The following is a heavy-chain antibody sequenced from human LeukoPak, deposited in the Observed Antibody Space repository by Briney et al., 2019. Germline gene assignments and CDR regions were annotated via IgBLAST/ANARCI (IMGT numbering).Heavy chain of an antibody. CDR2: ISSSSSYI. CDR3: ARYDILTGYPVFDP. D-gene: IGHD3-9*01. J-gene: IGHJ5*02. CDR1: GFTFSSYS. Sequence: GGSLRLSCAASGFTFSSYSMNWVRQAPGKGLEWVSSISSSSSYIYYADSVKGRFTISRDNAKNSLYLQMNSLRAEDTAVYYCARYDILTGYPVFDPWGQGTLVTVSS. V-gene: IGHV3-21*01.